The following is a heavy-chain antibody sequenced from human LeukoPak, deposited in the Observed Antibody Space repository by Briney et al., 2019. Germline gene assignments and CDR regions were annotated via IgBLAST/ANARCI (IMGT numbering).Heavy chain of an antibody. CDR2: ISSSSSYI. CDR3: ARDLLRYFDWLQGLD. J-gene: IGHJ4*02. Sequence: GGSLRLSCAASGFTFSSYSMNWVRQAPGKGLEWVSSISSSSSYIYYADSVKGRFTISRDNAKNSLYLQMNSLRAEDTAVYYCARDLLRYFDWLQGLDWGQGTLVTVSS. V-gene: IGHV3-21*01. CDR1: GFTFSSYS. D-gene: IGHD3-9*01.